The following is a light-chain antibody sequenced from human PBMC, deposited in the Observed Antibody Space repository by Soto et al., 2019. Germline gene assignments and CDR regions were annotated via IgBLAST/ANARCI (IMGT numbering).Light chain of an antibody. Sequence: EIVLTQSPGTLSLSPGERATLSCRASQSVSSSYLAWYQQKPGQAHRLLIYGASSRATGIPDRFSGSGSGTGFTLTISRLEPEDIAVYYCQQYGSSPPVTFGQGTRLEIK. CDR3: QQYGSSPPVT. J-gene: IGKJ5*01. V-gene: IGKV3-20*01. CDR1: QSVSSSY. CDR2: GAS.